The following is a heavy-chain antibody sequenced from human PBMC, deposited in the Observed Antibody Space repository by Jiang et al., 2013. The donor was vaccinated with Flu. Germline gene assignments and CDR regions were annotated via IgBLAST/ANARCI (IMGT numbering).Heavy chain of an antibody. CDR3: ARGSPYSNYGYYYYGMNV. CDR2: IYYSGST. CDR1: GGSISSYY. Sequence: GLVKPSETLSLTCTVSGGSISSYYWSWIRQPPGKGLEWIGYIYYSGSTNYNPSLKSRVTISVDTSKNQFSLKLSSVTAADTAVYYCARGSPYSNYGYYYYGMNVWGKGTTVTVSS. D-gene: IGHD4-11*01. V-gene: IGHV4-59*01. J-gene: IGHJ6*04.